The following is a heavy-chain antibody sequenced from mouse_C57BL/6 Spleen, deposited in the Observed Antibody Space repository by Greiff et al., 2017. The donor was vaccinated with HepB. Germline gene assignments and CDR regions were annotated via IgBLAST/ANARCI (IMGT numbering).Heavy chain of an antibody. CDR1: GYTFPSYW. CDR3: APEGLYYGSYSYCDV. D-gene: IGHD1-1*01. V-gene: IGHV1-53*01. J-gene: IGHJ1*03. Sequence: QVQLQQPGPELVKPGASVKLSCKASGYTFPSYWMHWVKQRPGQGLEWIGNINPSNGGTNYNEKFKSKATRTVDKTSSTTYLQRSSLTSDDSAVYYCAPEGLYYGSYSYCDVWGTGTTVTVSS. CDR2: INPSNGGT.